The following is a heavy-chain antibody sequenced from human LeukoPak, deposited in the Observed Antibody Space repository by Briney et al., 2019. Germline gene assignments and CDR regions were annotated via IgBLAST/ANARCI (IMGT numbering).Heavy chain of an antibody. Sequence: PGGSLRLSCAASGFTFSTYWMHWVRQAPGKGLVWVSRIKSDGSTNYADSVKGRFTISRDNAKNTVSLQMNSLRPEDTGVYYCARAGRRDGYNTGDYWGQGTLVTVSS. J-gene: IGHJ4*02. V-gene: IGHV3-74*01. CDR1: GFTFSTYW. D-gene: IGHD5-24*01. CDR2: IKSDGST. CDR3: ARAGRRDGYNTGDY.